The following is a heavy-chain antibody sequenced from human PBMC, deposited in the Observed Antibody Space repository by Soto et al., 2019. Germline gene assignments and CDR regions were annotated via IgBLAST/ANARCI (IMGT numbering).Heavy chain of an antibody. CDR3: ARDELHYKTPFDS. CDR2: TFYRSKWFN. CDR1: GDSVSSNTAA. D-gene: IGHD3-10*01. Sequence: QVQLQQSGPGLLKASQTLSLTCDISGDSVSSNTAAWNRIRQSPSRGLEWLGRTFYRSKWFNDYAVSVKSRITITPDTSKNQFSLHLNSVTPEDTAIYYCARDELHYKTPFDSWGQGTLVTVSS. V-gene: IGHV6-1*01. J-gene: IGHJ4*02.